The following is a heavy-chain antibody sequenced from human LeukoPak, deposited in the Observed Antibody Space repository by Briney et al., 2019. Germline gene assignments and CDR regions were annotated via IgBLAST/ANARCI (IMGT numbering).Heavy chain of an antibody. CDR1: GFTYSSYS. V-gene: IGHV3-21*01. Sequence: GGSLRLSCAASGFTYSSYSMNWVRQAPGKGLEWVSSISSSSSYIYYGDSVKGRFTISRNPAKNSLYLQMNSLRAEDTAVYYCARARKDYDSSGYYYFDYWGQGTLVTVSS. J-gene: IGHJ4*02. CDR2: ISSSSSYI. CDR3: ARARKDYDSSGYYYFDY. D-gene: IGHD3-22*01.